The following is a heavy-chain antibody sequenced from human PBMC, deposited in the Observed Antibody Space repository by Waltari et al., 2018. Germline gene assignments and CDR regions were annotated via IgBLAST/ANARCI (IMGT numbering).Heavy chain of an antibody. CDR2: GRGDGHT. CDR3: ARDRGRGLYLDT. Sequence: QLQLQESGPGLVKPSGTLSLICAVSGDSMSTSDYWSWVRQPPGKGLEWIGQGRGDGHTNDNPSFASRVTLSLDTSTYHFALKLTSATAADTALYYCARDRGRGLYLDTWGQGTLVTVSP. V-gene: IGHV4-4*02. D-gene: IGHD1-1*01. J-gene: IGHJ4*02. CDR1: GDSMSTSDY.